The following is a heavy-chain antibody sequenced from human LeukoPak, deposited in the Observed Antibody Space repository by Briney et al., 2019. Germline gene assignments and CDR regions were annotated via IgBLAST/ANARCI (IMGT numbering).Heavy chain of an antibody. V-gene: IGHV3-48*01. Sequence: LSGGSLRLSCAVSGFTFSSYSMNWVRQAPGKGLEWVSYISSRSSTIYYADSVKGRFTISRDNSKNTLYLQMSSLRAEDTAVYYCARDPTVLPDFWGQGTLVTVSS. J-gene: IGHJ4*02. CDR1: GFTFSSYS. D-gene: IGHD4/OR15-4a*01. CDR3: ARDPTVLPDF. CDR2: ISSRSSTI.